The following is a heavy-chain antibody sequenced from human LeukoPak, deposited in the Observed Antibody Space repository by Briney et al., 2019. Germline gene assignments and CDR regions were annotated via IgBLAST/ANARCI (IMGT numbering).Heavy chain of an antibody. D-gene: IGHD6-19*01. CDR3: ARGRLVRGMDV. J-gene: IGHJ6*02. CDR1: GGSFSDYY. V-gene: IGHV4-34*01. CDR2: INHSGST. Sequence: PSETLSLTCAVYGGSFSDYYWSWIRQPPGKGLEWIGEINHSGSTSYNPSLKSRVTISVDTSKNQFSLKLSSVTAADTAVYYCARGRLVRGMDVWGQGTTVTVSS.